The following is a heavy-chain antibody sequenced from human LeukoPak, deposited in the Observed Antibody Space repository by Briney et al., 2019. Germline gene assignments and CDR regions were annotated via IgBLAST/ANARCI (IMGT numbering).Heavy chain of an antibody. Sequence: GGSLRLSGAASGFILNNHAMSWVRQAPGKGLQWISVISGSGRTIEYEDSVKGRFTISRDNSKNTLSLQMNSLRVEDTAIYYCAKNVMVKRYIDYWGQGTLVTVSS. J-gene: IGHJ4*02. D-gene: IGHD5-18*01. CDR2: ISGSGRTI. V-gene: IGHV3-23*01. CDR1: GFILNNHA. CDR3: AKNVMVKRYIDY.